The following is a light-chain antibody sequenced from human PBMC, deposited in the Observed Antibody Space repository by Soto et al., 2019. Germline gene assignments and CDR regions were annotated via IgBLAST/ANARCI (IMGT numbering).Light chain of an antibody. Sequence: QSVLTQPPSTSGTPGQRVTISCSGSSSNIGSNHVYWYQQFPGMAPKLLMYRSDQRPTGVPDRFSGSKSGISASLAISGLRSDDEADYYCSARDDSLSGVVFGGGTKLTVL. V-gene: IGLV1-47*01. CDR2: RSD. CDR3: SARDDSLSGVV. J-gene: IGLJ2*01. CDR1: SSNIGSNH.